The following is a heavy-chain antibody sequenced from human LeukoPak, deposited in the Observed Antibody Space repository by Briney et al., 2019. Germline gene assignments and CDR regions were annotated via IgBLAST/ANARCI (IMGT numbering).Heavy chain of an antibody. D-gene: IGHD3-10*01. V-gene: IGHV4-30-2*01. J-gene: IGHJ5*02. CDR2: IYHSGST. CDR3: ARVGYYGSGSSPWFDP. Sequence: SQTLSLTCAVSGGSISSGGYSWSWTRQPPGKGLEWIGYIYHSGSTYYNPSLKSRVTISVDRSKNQFSLKLSSVTAADTAVYYCARVGYYGSGSSPWFDPWGQGTLVTVSS. CDR1: GGSISSGGYS.